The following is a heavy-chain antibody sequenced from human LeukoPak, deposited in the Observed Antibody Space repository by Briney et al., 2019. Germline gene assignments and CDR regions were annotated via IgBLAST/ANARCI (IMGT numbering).Heavy chain of an antibody. Sequence: PGGSLRLSCAASGFTFRSYPMNWVRQAPGKGLEGVSTISGSGGSTYYADSVKGRFTISRDNSKNTLYLQMNRLRAEDTAIYYCAKERTQTTSFDYWGQGTLVTVSS. J-gene: IGHJ4*02. V-gene: IGHV3-23*01. CDR2: ISGSGGST. CDR1: GFTFRSYP. CDR3: AKERTQTTSFDY. D-gene: IGHD2/OR15-2a*01.